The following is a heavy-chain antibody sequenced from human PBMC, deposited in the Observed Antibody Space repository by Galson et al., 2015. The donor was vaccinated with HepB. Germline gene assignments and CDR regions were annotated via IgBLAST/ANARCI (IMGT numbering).Heavy chain of an antibody. CDR1: GGSFSGYY. Sequence: SETLSLTCAVYGGSFSGYYWSWIRQPPGKGLEWIGEINHSGSTNYNPSLKSRVTISVDTSKNQFSLKLSYVTAADTAVYYCARGHWGYCGSNSCYAPFDYWGQGTLVTVSS. D-gene: IGHD2-2*01. CDR3: ARGHWGYCGSNSCYAPFDY. V-gene: IGHV4-34*01. J-gene: IGHJ4*02. CDR2: INHSGST.